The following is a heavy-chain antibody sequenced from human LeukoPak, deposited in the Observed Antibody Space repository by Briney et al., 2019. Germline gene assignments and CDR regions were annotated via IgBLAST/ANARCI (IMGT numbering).Heavy chain of an antibody. J-gene: IGHJ4*02. V-gene: IGHV1-3*01. Sequence: ASVKVSCKASGYTFTSYAMHWVRQAPGQRLEWMGGINAGNGNRKYSQKFQGRVTITRDTSASTAYMELSSLRSEDTAVYYCGGSGFGELYPLDYWGQGTLVTVSS. D-gene: IGHD3-10*01. CDR1: GYTFTSYA. CDR3: GGSGFGELYPLDY. CDR2: INAGNGNR.